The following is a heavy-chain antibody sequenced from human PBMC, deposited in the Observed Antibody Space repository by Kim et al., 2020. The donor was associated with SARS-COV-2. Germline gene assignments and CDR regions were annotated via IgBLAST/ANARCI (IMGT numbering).Heavy chain of an antibody. J-gene: IGHJ6*02. CDR3: TRLDDYGDYPYYYYGMDV. D-gene: IGHD4-17*01. V-gene: IGHV3-49*03. CDR2: IRSKAYGGTT. Sequence: GGSLRLSCTAPGFTFGDYAMSWFRQAPGKGLEWVGFIRSKAYGGTTEYAASVKGRFTISRDDSKSIAYLQMNSLKTEDTAVYYCTRLDDYGDYPYYYYGMDVWGQGTTVTVSS. CDR1: GFTFGDYA.